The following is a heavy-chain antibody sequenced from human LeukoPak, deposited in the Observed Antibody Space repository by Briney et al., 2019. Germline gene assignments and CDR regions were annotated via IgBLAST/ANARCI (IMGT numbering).Heavy chain of an antibody. CDR2: IHHSGNTY. V-gene: IGHV4-38-2*02. CDR1: GYSISSGYY. Sequence: SETLSLTCTVSGYSISSGYYWGWIRQSPTKGLEWIATIHHSGNTYYYNPSLESRVTISIDRSKNDFSLKLRSVTAADTAVYYCARDGGWVMVTEIENWGQGILVTVSS. J-gene: IGHJ4*02. CDR3: ARDGGWVMVTEIEN. D-gene: IGHD5-18*01.